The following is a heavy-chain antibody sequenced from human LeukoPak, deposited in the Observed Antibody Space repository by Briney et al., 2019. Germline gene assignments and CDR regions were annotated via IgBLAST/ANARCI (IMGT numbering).Heavy chain of an antibody. Sequence: ASVKVSCKASGYTFTSYHIAWVRQAPGRGLEWMGWISAYNGIPKYAENLQGRITMTIDTSTSTAYMELRSLRSDDTAVYYCARDHSGFHFDYWGQGTLVSVSS. D-gene: IGHD3-10*01. CDR2: ISAYNGIP. CDR3: ARDHSGFHFDY. J-gene: IGHJ4*02. V-gene: IGHV1-18*01. CDR1: GYTFTSYH.